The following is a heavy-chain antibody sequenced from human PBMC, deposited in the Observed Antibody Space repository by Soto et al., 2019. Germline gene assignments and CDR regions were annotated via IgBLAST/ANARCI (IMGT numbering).Heavy chain of an antibody. V-gene: IGHV4-39*01. Sequence: SETLSLTCTVSGGSISSSRYYLGSVRQRPGQGLEGIGSIYYSGRAYYSPSLKSGVTISVDTSKNQFSLKLSSVTAADTAVYYCARKRAVWVGPWGLGTVVTVS. CDR1: GGSISSSRYY. D-gene: IGHD6-19*01. J-gene: IGHJ5*02. CDR3: ARKRAVWVGP. CDR2: IYYSGRA.